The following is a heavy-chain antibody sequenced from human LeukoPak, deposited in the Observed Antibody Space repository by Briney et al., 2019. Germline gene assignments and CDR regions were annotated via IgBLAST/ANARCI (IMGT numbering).Heavy chain of an antibody. CDR2: IYYSGST. CDR1: GGSISSYY. CDR3: ARGATMVRGVVPAYNWFDP. J-gene: IGHJ5*02. D-gene: IGHD3-10*01. V-gene: IGHV4-59*01. Sequence: SETLSLTCTVSGGSISSYYWSWIRQPPGEGLEWIGYIYYSGSTNYNPSLKSRVTISVDTSKNQFSLKLSSVTAADTAVYYCARGATMVRGVVPAYNWFDPWGQGTLVTVSS.